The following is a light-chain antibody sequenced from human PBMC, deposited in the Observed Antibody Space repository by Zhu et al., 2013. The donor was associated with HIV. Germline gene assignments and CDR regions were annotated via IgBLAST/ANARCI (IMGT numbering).Light chain of an antibody. CDR3: QQYYSTPDT. CDR1: QSILYSNNNNNY. Sequence: DIVMTQSPDSLAVSLGERATINCKSSQSILYSNNNNNYLAWYQQKPGQPPKLLIYWASTRESGVPDRFSGSGSGTDFTLTISSLQAEDVAVYYCQQYYSTPDTFGGGTKVEIK. CDR2: WAS. J-gene: IGKJ4*01. V-gene: IGKV4-1*01.